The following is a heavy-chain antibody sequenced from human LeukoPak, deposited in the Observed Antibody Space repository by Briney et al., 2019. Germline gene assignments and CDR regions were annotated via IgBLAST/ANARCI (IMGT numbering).Heavy chain of an antibody. V-gene: IGHV4-34*01. CDR2: INHSGST. D-gene: IGHD3-9*01. CDR1: GGSFSGFY. CDR3: ARRDFDWLDY. J-gene: IGHJ4*02. Sequence: SETLSLTCAVHGGSFSGFYWTWIRQPPGKGLEWIGEINHSGSTNYNPSLKSRVTISVDTPKNQFSLKLSSVTAADTAVYYCARRDFDWLDYWGQGTLVTVSS.